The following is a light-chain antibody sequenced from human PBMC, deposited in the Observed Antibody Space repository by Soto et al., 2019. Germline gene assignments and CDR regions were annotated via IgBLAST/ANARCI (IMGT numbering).Light chain of an antibody. J-gene: IGKJ5*01. V-gene: IGKV3D-20*02. CDR3: QQRSNWPIT. CDR2: GAS. CDR1: QSVSSSY. Sequence: EIVLTQSPGTLSLSPWERAALSCRASQSVSSSYLAWYQQKPGQAPRLLIYGASSRATGIPDRFSGSGSGTDFTLTISRLEPADFAVYYCQQRSNWPITFGQGTRLEI.